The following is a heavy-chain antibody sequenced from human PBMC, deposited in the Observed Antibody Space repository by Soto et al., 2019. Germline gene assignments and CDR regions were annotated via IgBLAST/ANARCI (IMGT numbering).Heavy chain of an antibody. CDR2: VNPAGSAS. CDR1: GFTFSNYW. V-gene: IGHV3-74*01. J-gene: IGHJ4*02. D-gene: IGHD5-18*01. Sequence: EVQLVESGGGLVQPGGSLRLSCVGSGFTFSNYWMHWVRQVPGKGPVWVSRVNPAGSASSYADFVKGRFTVSRDNAKNTLYLKMTSLSADDTAVYYCATGGYSYGWGYWGQGTLVTVSS. CDR3: ATGGYSYGWGY.